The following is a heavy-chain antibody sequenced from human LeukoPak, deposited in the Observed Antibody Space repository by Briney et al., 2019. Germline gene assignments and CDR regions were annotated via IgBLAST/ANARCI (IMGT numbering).Heavy chain of an antibody. Sequence: GGSLRFSCAASGFTLSSYAMSWVRQAPGKGLEWVSAISGSGGSTYYADSVKGRFTISRDNSKNTLYLQMNSLRAEDTAVYYCAKDSAYYGSGSYFPWGQGTLVTVSS. CDR2: ISGSGGST. D-gene: IGHD3-10*01. CDR3: AKDSAYYGSGSYFP. CDR1: GFTLSSYA. J-gene: IGHJ5*02. V-gene: IGHV3-23*01.